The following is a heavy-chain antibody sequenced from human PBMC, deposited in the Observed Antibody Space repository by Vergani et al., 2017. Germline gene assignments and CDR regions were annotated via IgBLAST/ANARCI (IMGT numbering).Heavy chain of an antibody. J-gene: IGHJ4*02. CDR1: GYTFTSYG. D-gene: IGHD5-24*01. Sequence: QVQLVQSGAEVKKPGASVKVSCKASGYTFTSYGISWVRQAPGQGLEWMGWISAYNGNKNYAQKLQGRVTMTTDTSPSTAYIELSSLRSEDTAVYYGEGVVRRDGCNLRYWGQGTLVTVSS. CDR3: EGVVRRDGCNLRY. CDR2: ISAYNGNK. V-gene: IGHV1-18*01.